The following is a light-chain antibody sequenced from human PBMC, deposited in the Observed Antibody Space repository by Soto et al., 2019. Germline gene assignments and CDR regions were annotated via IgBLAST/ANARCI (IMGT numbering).Light chain of an antibody. CDR3: QQYNSYSWT. Sequence: DIQMTQSPSTLSASVGDRVTITCRASQSISSWLAWYQQKPGKAPKLLIYKASSLESGVPSRFSGSGSGTELTLTIISLQPDDFATYYCQQYNSYSWTFGQGTKVDIK. CDR1: QSISSW. CDR2: KAS. V-gene: IGKV1-5*03. J-gene: IGKJ1*01.